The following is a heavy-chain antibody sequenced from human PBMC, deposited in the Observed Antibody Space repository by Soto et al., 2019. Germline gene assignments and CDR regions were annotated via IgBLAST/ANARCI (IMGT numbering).Heavy chain of an antibody. CDR2: INGDGSST. CDR1: GFTFSTFW. V-gene: IGHV3-74*01. CDR3: ARDSDTYGYSKADH. Sequence: EVQLVESGGGLVQPGGSLRLSCAASGFTFSTFWMHWVRQVPGKGLVWVSRINGDGSSTGYADSVKGRFTVSRDNAKNTLKLQMNSLRGEDTAIYYCARDSDTYGYSKADHWGQGTLVSVSS. J-gene: IGHJ5*02. D-gene: IGHD5-18*01.